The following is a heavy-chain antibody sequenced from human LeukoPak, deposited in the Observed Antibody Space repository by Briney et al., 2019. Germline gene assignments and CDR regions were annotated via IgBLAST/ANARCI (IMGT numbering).Heavy chain of an antibody. V-gene: IGHV3-15*01. J-gene: IGHJ4*02. D-gene: IGHD6-13*01. CDR2: IKSKTDGGTT. CDR1: GFTFSNAW. CDR3: TTVVWGSSLADY. Sequence: GGSLRLSCAASGFTFSNAWMSWVRQAPGKGLEWVGRIKSKTDGGTTDYAAPVKGRFTISRDDSKNTLYLQMNSLNTEDTAVYYCTTVVWGSSLADYWGQGTLVTVSS.